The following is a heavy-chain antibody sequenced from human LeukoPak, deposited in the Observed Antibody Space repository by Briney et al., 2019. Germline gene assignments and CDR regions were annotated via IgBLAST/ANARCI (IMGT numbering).Heavy chain of an antibody. D-gene: IGHD3-10*01. V-gene: IGHV4-39*07. Sequence: SETLFLTCTVSGGSISSGSYYWGWIRQPPGKGLEWIRSIYYSGSTYYNPSLKRRVTISVDTSKNQFSLKLSSVTAADTAVYYCAGSSIYYYYMDVWGKGTTVTDSS. J-gene: IGHJ6*03. CDR1: GGSISSGSYY. CDR2: IYYSGST. CDR3: AGSSIYYYYMDV.